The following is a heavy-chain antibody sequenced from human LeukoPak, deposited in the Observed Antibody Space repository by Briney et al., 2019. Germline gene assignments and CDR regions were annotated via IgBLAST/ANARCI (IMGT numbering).Heavy chain of an antibody. Sequence: GGSLRLSCAASGFTFSNYAMHWVRQAPGKGLEWVAVILNYGSNNYHADSVKGRFTISRDNAKNTLYPQMNSLRTQDTAVYYCDRDRHSGNSGFVLDPWGQGTLVTVSS. CDR3: DRDRHSGNSGFVLDP. V-gene: IGHV3-30*04. CDR2: ILNYGSNN. CDR1: GFTFSNYA. D-gene: IGHD5-12*01. J-gene: IGHJ5*02.